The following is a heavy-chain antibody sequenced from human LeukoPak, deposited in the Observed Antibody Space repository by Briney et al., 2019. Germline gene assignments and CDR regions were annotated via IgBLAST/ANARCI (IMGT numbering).Heavy chain of an antibody. CDR2: IIPIFGTA. CDR3: ATSVAGTWEDGMDV. CDR1: GGTFSSYA. Sequence: GASVKVSCKASGGTFSSYAISWVRQAPGQGLEWMGGIIPIFGTANYAQKFQGRVTITADESTSTAYMELSSLRSEDTAVYYCATSVAGTWEDGMDVWGQGTTVTVSS. D-gene: IGHD6-19*01. V-gene: IGHV1-69*13. J-gene: IGHJ6*02.